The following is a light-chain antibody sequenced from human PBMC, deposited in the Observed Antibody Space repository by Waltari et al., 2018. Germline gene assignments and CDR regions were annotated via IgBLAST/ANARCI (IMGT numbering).Light chain of an antibody. Sequence: QSALTQPPSASGSPGQSVTISCTGTSRDVGGYKYVSWYQQHPGKAPKLIIYEVGNRPSGVPDRFSGSKSGNTASLTVSGLQAEDEADYYCSAYTGSDTLVFGGGTKLTVL. CDR2: EVG. V-gene: IGLV2-8*01. J-gene: IGLJ3*02. CDR3: SAYTGSDTLV. CDR1: SRDVGGYKY.